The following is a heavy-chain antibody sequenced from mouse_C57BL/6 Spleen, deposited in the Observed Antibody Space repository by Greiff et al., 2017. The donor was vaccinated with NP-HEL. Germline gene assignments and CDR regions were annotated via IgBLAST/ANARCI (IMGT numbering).Heavy chain of an antibody. V-gene: IGHV1-26*01. CDR1: GYTFTDYY. J-gene: IGHJ1*03. D-gene: IGHD2-5*01. CDR2: INPNNGGT. Sequence: EVQLQQSGPELVKPGASVKISCKASGYTFTDYYMNWVKQSHGKSLEWIGDINPNNGGTSYNQKFKGKATLTVDKSSSTAYMELRSLTSEDSAVYYCARAYSNSYWYFDVWGTGTTVTVSS. CDR3: ARAYSNSYWYFDV.